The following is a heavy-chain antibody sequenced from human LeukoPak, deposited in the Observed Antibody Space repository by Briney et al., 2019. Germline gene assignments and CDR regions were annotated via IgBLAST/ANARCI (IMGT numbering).Heavy chain of an antibody. V-gene: IGHV4-59*08. J-gene: IGHJ4*02. D-gene: IGHD5-12*01. CDR1: GGSISSYY. CDR2: IYYSGST. CDR3: ASGYSGYDPFFDY. Sequence: SETLSLTCTVSGGSISSYYWSWIRQPPGKGLEWIGYIYYSGSTNYNPSPKSRVTISVDTSKNQFSLKLSSVTAADTVVYYCASGYSGYDPFFDYWGQGTLVTVSS.